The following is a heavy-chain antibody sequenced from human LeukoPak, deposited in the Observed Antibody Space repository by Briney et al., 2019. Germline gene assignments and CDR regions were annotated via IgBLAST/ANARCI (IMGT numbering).Heavy chain of an antibody. D-gene: IGHD1-26*01. CDR2: ISFDGNNQ. CDR1: GFTFSNYA. CDR3: AKQLVGIAFDY. Sequence: GSLRLSCAASGFTFSNYAIHWVRQAPGKGLEWVALISFDGNNQYYADSVKGRFTISRDSSKKTVSLQMNSLRAEDTAVYYCAKQLVGIAFDYWGQGTLVTVSS. V-gene: IGHV3-30*18. J-gene: IGHJ4*02.